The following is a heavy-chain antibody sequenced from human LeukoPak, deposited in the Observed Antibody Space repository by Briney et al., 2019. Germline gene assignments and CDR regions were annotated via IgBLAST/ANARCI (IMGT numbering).Heavy chain of an antibody. Sequence: PGRSLRLSCAASGFTFSSYAMHWVRQAPGKGLEWVAVISYDGSNKYYADSVKGRFTISRDNSKNTLYLQMNSLRAEDTAVYYCARDTGYSYGFFGYWGQGTLVTVSS. D-gene: IGHD5-18*01. J-gene: IGHJ4*02. CDR3: ARDTGYSYGFFGY. V-gene: IGHV3-30*04. CDR1: GFTFSSYA. CDR2: ISYDGSNK.